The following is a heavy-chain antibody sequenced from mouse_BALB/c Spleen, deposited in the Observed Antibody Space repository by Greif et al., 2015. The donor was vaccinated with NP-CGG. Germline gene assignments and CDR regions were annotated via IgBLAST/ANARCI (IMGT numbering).Heavy chain of an antibody. V-gene: IGHV1-80*01. J-gene: IGHJ2*01. CDR1: GYAFSSYW. D-gene: IGHD2-1*01. Sequence: QVQLQQSGAELVRPGSSVKISCKASGYAFSSYWMNWVKQRPGQGLEWIGQIYPGDGDTNYNGKFKGKATLTADKSSSTAYMQLSSLTSGDSAVYFCARVGNYYFDYWGQGTTLTVSS. CDR3: ARVGNYYFDY. CDR2: IYPGDGDT.